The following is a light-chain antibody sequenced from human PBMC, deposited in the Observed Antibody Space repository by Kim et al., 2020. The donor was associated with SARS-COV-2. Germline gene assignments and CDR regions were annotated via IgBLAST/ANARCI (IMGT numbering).Light chain of an antibody. V-gene: IGLV3-19*01. CDR2: GKD. Sequence: SSELTQDPAVSVALGQTVRITCQGDSLRSYYATWYQQKPGQAPKVVIYGKDNRPSGVPDRFSGSSSGNTTYLTITGTHAGDEADYYCNSRDSNDYVVFGG. CDR3: NSRDSNDYVV. J-gene: IGLJ2*01. CDR1: SLRSYY.